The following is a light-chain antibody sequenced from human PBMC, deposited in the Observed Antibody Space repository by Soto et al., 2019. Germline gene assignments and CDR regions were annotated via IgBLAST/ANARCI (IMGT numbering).Light chain of an antibody. CDR1: QSVSSY. Sequence: EVVLTQSPGTLSLSPGERATLSCRASQSVSSYYLAWYQQKPGQAPRLLIYAASTRATGIPARFSGSGSGTEFTLTVSSLQSEDFAVYYCQQYNNWPPLTFGGGTKVDIK. V-gene: IGKV3-15*01. CDR3: QQYNNWPPLT. CDR2: AAS. J-gene: IGKJ4*01.